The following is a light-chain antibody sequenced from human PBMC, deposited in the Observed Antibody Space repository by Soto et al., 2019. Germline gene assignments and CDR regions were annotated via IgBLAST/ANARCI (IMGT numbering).Light chain of an antibody. CDR1: QSVSFSY. J-gene: IGKJ1*01. CDR2: GAS. Sequence: EIVSTQPPGTLSLSPGERATLSCRASQSVSFSYLAWYQQKPGQAPRLLIYGASSRATGIPDRFSGSGSGTDFTLTISRLEPEDFAVYYCQQYGSSQSFGQGTKVEIK. V-gene: IGKV3-20*01. CDR3: QQYGSSQS.